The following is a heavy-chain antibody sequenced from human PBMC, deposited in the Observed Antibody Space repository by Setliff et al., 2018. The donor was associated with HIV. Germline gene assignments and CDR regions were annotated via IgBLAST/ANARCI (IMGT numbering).Heavy chain of an antibody. CDR1: GGSISSGSYY. D-gene: IGHD3-22*01. V-gene: IGHV4-61*09. CDR2: IYTSGST. J-gene: IGHJ4*02. CDR3: ARVGWDYYDSSGVGEFDY. Sequence: PSETLSLTCTVSGGSISSGSYYWSWIRQPAGKGLEWIGHIYTSGSTNYNPSLKSRVTISVDTSKNQFSLKLSSVTAADTAVYYCARVGWDYYDSSGVGEFDYWGQGTLVTVSS.